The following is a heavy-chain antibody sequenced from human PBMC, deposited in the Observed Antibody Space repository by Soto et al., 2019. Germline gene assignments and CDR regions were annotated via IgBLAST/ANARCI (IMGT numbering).Heavy chain of an antibody. CDR1: GFTFSSYG. D-gene: IGHD5-18*01. CDR3: TTEPGGYSYGYIDY. V-gene: IGHV3-30*03. Sequence: QVQLVESGGGVVQPGRSLRLSCAASGFTFSSYGMHWVRQAPGKGLEWVAVISYDGSNKYYADSVKGRFTITSDNYKNTLYVQMNSLRAEDTAVYYCTTEPGGYSYGYIDYWGQGTLVTVSS. J-gene: IGHJ4*02. CDR2: ISYDGSNK.